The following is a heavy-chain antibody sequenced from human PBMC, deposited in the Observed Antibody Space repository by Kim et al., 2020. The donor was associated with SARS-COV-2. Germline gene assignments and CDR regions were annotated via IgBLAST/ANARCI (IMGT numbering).Heavy chain of an antibody. V-gene: IGHV1-46*01. Sequence: QKVQGRVTMSRDTGTSTVYMAVSRLRSEDTAVYYCARGGSDYGDYIFDYWGQGTLVTVSS. D-gene: IGHD4-17*01. CDR3: ARGGSDYGDYIFDY. J-gene: IGHJ4*02.